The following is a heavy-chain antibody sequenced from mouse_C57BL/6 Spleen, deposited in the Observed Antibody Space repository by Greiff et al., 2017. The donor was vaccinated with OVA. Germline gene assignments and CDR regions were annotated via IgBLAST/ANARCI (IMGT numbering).Heavy chain of an antibody. CDR1: GFSLTSYG. CDR3: AREVYYGSSYDAWFAY. Sequence: QVQLKESGPGLVQPSQSLSITCTVSGFSLTSYGVHWVRQSPGKGLEWLGVIWSGGSADYNAAFISRLSISKDNSKSQVFFKMNSLQADDTAIYYCAREVYYGSSYDAWFAYWGQGTLVTVSA. J-gene: IGHJ3*01. V-gene: IGHV2-2*01. CDR2: IWSGGSA. D-gene: IGHD1-1*01.